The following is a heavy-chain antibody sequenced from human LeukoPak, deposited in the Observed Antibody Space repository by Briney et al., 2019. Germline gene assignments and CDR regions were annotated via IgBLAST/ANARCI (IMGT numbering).Heavy chain of an antibody. V-gene: IGHV4-4*07. CDR3: AREIGYSGSYEALRGYYFDY. CDR2: IHPSGST. Sequence: SETLSLTCTVSGDSISSYYWSWVRQPAGKGLEWIGRIHPSGSTNYNPSLKSRVTLSVDTSKNQFSLKLSSVTAADTAVYYCAREIGYSGSYEALRGYYFDYWGQGTLVTVSS. CDR1: GDSISSYY. J-gene: IGHJ4*02. D-gene: IGHD1-26*01.